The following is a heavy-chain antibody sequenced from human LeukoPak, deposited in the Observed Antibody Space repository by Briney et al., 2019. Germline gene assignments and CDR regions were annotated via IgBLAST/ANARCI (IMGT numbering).Heavy chain of an antibody. CDR2: IIPIFGTA. V-gene: IGHV1-69*13. Sequence: GASVKVSCKASGGTFSSYAISWVRQAPGQGLEWMGGIIPIFGTANYAQKFQGRVTITADESTSTAYIELSSLRSEDTAVYYCARSDRQLLWFGESLGDYFDYWGQGTLVTVSS. CDR1: GGTFSSYA. CDR3: ARSDRQLLWFGESLGDYFDY. D-gene: IGHD3-10*01. J-gene: IGHJ4*02.